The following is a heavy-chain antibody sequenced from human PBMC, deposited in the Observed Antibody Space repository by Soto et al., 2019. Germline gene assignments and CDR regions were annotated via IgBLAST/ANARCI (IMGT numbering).Heavy chain of an antibody. CDR3: ARVGYDFWSGYWDYYYYGMDV. CDR1: GFTFSSYW. J-gene: IGHJ6*02. CDR2: INSDGSST. D-gene: IGHD3-3*01. Sequence: GGSLRLSCAASGFTFSSYWMHWVRQAPGKGLVWVSRINSDGSSTSYADSVKGRFTISRDNAKNTLYLQMNSLRAEDTAVYYCARVGYDFWSGYWDYYYYGMDVWGQGTTVTVS. V-gene: IGHV3-74*01.